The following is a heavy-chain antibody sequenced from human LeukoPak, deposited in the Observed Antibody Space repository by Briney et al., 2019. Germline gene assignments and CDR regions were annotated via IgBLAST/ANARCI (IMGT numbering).Heavy chain of an antibody. CDR2: IKQDGSEK. D-gene: IGHD2-2*01. V-gene: IGHV3-7*03. J-gene: IGHJ6*03. CDR1: GFTFSSYW. CDR3: AKAGKYQLLVDKKYYYYMDV. Sequence: GGSLRLSCAASGFTFSSYWMSWVRQAPGKGLEWVANIKQDGSEKYYVDSVKGRFTISRDNAKNSLYLQMNSLRAEDTAVYYCAKAGKYQLLVDKKYYYYMDVWGKGTTVTVSS.